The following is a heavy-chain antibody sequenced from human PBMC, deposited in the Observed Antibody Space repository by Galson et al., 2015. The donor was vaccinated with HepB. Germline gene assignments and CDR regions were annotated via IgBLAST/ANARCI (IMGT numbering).Heavy chain of an antibody. V-gene: IGHV3-30*04. CDR3: ARDGISLDY. CDR2: VSYDGSNK. D-gene: IGHD3-3*01. Sequence: SLRLSCAASGFTFSSYAMHWVRQAPGKGLEWVAVVSYDGSNKYYADSVKGRFTISRDNSKNTLYLQMNSLRAEDTAVHYCARDGISLDYWGQGTLVTVSS. J-gene: IGHJ4*02. CDR1: GFTFSSYA.